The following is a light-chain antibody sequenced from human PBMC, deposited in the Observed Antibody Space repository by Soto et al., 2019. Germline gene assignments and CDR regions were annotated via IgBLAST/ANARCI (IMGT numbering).Light chain of an antibody. J-gene: IGKJ5*01. CDR1: QSVSSY. V-gene: IGKV3-11*01. Sequence: EIVLTQSPATPSLSPGERATLSCRASQSVSSYLAWYKQKPGQAPRLLIYDASIRATGIPAMFSGSGAGTEFTLTISSLEPEDFAVAYCQQRRNWQVTFGQGTRLEIK. CDR2: DAS. CDR3: QQRRNWQVT.